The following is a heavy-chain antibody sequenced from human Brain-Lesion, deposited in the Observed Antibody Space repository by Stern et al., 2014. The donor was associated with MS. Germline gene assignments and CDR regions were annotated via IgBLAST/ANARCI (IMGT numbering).Heavy chain of an antibody. CDR2: IIPIFGSP. Sequence: VQLVESGPEVKKPGSSVQGSCKASGGTFGTYPITWLRQAPGPGLEWMGRIIPIFGSPNYAQKFQGRVTITADRSTTTVYMKLSSLKSDDAAVYYCAKDGPALVTNWFDPWGRGTLVTVSS. CDR3: AKDGPALVTNWFDP. V-gene: IGHV1-69*06. J-gene: IGHJ5*02. CDR1: GGTFGTYP. D-gene: IGHD5-18*01.